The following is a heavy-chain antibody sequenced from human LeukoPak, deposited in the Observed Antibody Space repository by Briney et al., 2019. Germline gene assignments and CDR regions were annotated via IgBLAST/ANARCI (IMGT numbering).Heavy chain of an antibody. CDR2: INPNSGGT. D-gene: IGHD6-19*01. V-gene: IGHV1-2*02. Sequence: ASVKVSCKASGYTFTGYYMHWVRQAPGQGLEWMGWINPNSGGTNYAQKFQGRVTMTRDTSISTAYMELSRLRSDDTAVYYCARVGGWHDAFDIWGQERMVTVSS. J-gene: IGHJ3*02. CDR1: GYTFTGYY. CDR3: ARVGGWHDAFDI.